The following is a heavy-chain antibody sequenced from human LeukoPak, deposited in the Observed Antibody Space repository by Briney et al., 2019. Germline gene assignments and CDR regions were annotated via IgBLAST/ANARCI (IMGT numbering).Heavy chain of an antibody. CDR1: GDTFSSYV. J-gene: IGHJ6*02. CDR2: INPVFGTA. Sequence: GASVKVSCKASGDTFSSYVISWVRQAPGQGLEWVGGINPVFGTAHYAQKFQDRVTITADESTSTAYMELSSLRSEDTAVYYCARDDYGGNSPKGLYYYYGMDVWGQGTTVTVSS. CDR3: ARDDYGGNSPKGLYYYYGMDV. V-gene: IGHV1-69*13. D-gene: IGHD4-23*01.